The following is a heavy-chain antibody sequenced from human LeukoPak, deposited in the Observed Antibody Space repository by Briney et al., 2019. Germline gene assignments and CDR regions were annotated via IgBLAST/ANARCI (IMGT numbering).Heavy chain of an antibody. CDR3: ARAGDNTGYYSFVDV. V-gene: IGHV4-30-4*01. CDR1: GGSISSGNYY. D-gene: IGHD3-22*01. Sequence: PSETLSLTCTVSGGSISSGNYYWSWIRQPPGAGLEWIGYIHYSGSTYYNPSLKSRVTVSLDTSKNQFSLNLGSVTAAGTAVYYCARAGDNTGYYSFVDVWGQGTTVTVSS. J-gene: IGHJ6*02. CDR2: IHYSGST.